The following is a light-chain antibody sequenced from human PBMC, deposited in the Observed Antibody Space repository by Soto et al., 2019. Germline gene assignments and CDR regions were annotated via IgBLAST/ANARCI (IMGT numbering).Light chain of an antibody. Sequence: EIFLTQSPATLPLSRGETATLSCRASQSVSSYLAWYQQKPGQAPRLLIYDASNRATGIPARFSGSGSGTDFTLTISSLEPEDFAVYYCQQRSNWPPVTFGPGTKVDIK. CDR1: QSVSSY. CDR3: QQRSNWPPVT. V-gene: IGKV3-11*01. J-gene: IGKJ3*01. CDR2: DAS.